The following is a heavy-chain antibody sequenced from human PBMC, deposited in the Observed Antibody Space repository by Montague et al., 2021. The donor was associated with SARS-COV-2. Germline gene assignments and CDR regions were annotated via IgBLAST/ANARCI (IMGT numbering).Heavy chain of an antibody. CDR3: ARAQNTCFIANCVNYFEV. V-gene: IGHV4-59*01. Sequence: SETLSLTCEVSGGSISSYYWSWIRQSPGKGLEWIGYVHYTGSTKYNSSLKTRVTLSLDTPKNQFSLKLSSVTAADTAVYYCARAQNTCFIANCVNYFEVWGLGALVTVSS. CDR1: GGSISSYY. J-gene: IGHJ4*02. D-gene: IGHD1-1*01. CDR2: VHYTGST.